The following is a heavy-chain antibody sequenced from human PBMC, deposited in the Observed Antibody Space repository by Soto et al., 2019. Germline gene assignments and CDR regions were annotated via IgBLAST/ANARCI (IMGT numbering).Heavy chain of an antibody. V-gene: IGHV3-11*01. D-gene: IGHD1-1*01. CDR1: GFTFSDYY. J-gene: IGHJ3*02. CDR3: ARDLQLEEAYDAFDI. CDR2: ISSSGSTI. Sequence: XGSLILSCAASGFTFSDYYMSWIRQAPGKGLEWVSYISSSGSTIYYADSVKGRFTISRDNAKNSLYLQMNSLRAEDTAVYYCARDLQLEEAYDAFDIWGQGTMVTVSS.